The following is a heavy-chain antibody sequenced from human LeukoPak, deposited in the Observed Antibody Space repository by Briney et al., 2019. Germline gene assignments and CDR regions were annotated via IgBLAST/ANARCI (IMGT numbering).Heavy chain of an antibody. Sequence: GGSLRLSCAASGFTFSSYAMSWVRQAPGKGLEWVANIKQDGSEKYYVDSVKGRFTISRDNAKNSLYLQMNSLRAEDTAVYYCARGLAVSYWGQGTLVTVSS. J-gene: IGHJ4*02. V-gene: IGHV3-7*03. CDR3: ARGLAVSY. CDR2: IKQDGSEK. D-gene: IGHD6-19*01. CDR1: GFTFSSYA.